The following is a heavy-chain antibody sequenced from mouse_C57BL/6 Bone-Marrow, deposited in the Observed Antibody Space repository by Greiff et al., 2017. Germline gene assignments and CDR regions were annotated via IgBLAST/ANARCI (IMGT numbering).Heavy chain of an antibody. V-gene: IGHV3-5*01. J-gene: IGHJ4*01. CDR3: ARALYSNYVGAMDY. D-gene: IGHD2-5*01. CDR2: IYYSGTI. CDR1: GISITTGNYR. Sequence: EVQLQESGPGLVKPSQTVFLTCTVTGISITTGNYRWSWIRQFPGNKLEWIGYIYYSGTITYNPSLTSRTTITRDTPKNQFFLELNSLTAEDTATYYCARALYSNYVGAMDYWGQGTSVTVSS.